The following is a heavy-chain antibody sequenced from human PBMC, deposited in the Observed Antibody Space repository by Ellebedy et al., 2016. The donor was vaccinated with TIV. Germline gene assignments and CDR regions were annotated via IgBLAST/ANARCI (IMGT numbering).Heavy chain of an antibody. D-gene: IGHD6-13*01. J-gene: IGHJ4*02. CDR3: VREKAGGTFDY. V-gene: IGHV1-46*01. Sequence: AASVQVSCKASGYTFTDYYIHWVRQAPGQGLEWMGIIIPSGGTTNYAQKFQGRVTMTRDTSTSTVSMELSSLRSEDTAVYYCVREKAGGTFDYWGQGTLVTVSS. CDR1: GYTFTDYY. CDR2: IIPSGGTT.